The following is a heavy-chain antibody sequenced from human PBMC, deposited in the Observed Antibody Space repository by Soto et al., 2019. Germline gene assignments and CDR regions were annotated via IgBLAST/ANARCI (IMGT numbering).Heavy chain of an antibody. Sequence: PGGSLRLSCAASGFTFDDYAMHWARQAPGKGLEWVSGISWNSGSIGYADSVKGRFTISRDNAKNSLYLQMNSLRAEDTALYYCAKDGSSSGWYYFDYWGQGTLVTVSS. J-gene: IGHJ4*02. CDR3: AKDGSSSGWYYFDY. CDR2: ISWNSGSI. V-gene: IGHV3-9*01. CDR1: GFTFDDYA. D-gene: IGHD6-19*01.